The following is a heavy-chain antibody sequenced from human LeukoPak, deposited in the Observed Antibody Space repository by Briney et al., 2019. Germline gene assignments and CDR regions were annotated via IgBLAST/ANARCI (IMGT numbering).Heavy chain of an antibody. CDR1: GFTFSSDY. D-gene: IGHD4-17*01. V-gene: IGHV3-7*01. J-gene: IGHJ4*02. Sequence: GGSLRLSRAASGFTFSSDYMSWVRQAPGKGLEWVANIKPDGSETAYGDSVKGRFTISRDNAKNSLYLQMNSLRVDDTAVYYCARDPAYGALDYWGQGTLVTVSS. CDR3: ARDPAYGALDY. CDR2: IKPDGSET.